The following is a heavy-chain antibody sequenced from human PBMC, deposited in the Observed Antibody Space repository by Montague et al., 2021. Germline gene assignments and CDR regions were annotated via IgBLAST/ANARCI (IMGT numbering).Heavy chain of an antibody. J-gene: IGHJ4*02. CDR2: ISASSDNI. CDR1: GLTFDNCA. CDR3: ARDRRGGTYSDY. V-gene: IGHV3-23*01. D-gene: IGHD2-15*01. Sequence: SLRLSCAVSGLTFDNCAMTWVRQAPGKGLEWASGISASSDNIYYADSVKGRVTISRDNSKNTLYLQMRDLRAEDTAVYYCARDRRGGTYSDYWGQGTLVTVSS.